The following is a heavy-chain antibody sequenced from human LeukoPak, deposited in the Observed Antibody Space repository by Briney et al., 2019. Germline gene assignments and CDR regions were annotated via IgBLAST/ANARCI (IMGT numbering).Heavy chain of an antibody. J-gene: IGHJ5*02. CDR1: GFTFTTYS. CDR2: ISGSSRYI. D-gene: IGHD2-2*02. V-gene: IGHV3-21*01. CDR3: ASQGRYCSSTSCYRGWFDP. Sequence: GGSLRLSCAASGFTFTTYSMNWVRQAPGKGLEWVSTISGSSRYIYFADSVRGRFTISRDNAKNSLYLQMNSLRAEDTAVYYCASQGRYCSSTSCYRGWFDPWGQGALVTVSS.